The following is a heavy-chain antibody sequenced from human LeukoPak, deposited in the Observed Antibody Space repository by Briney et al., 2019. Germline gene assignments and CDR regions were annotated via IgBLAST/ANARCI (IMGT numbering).Heavy chain of an antibody. CDR3: ARNTYRYSYGPVYMDV. CDR2: IYYSGST. D-gene: IGHD5-18*01. V-gene: IGHV4-59*01. Sequence: SETLSLTCTVSGGSISSYYWSWIRQPPGKGLEWIGYIYYSGSTNYNPSPKSRVTISVDTSKNQFSLKLSSVTAADTAVYYCARNTYRYSYGPVYMDVWGKGTTVTVSS. CDR1: GGSISSYY. J-gene: IGHJ6*03.